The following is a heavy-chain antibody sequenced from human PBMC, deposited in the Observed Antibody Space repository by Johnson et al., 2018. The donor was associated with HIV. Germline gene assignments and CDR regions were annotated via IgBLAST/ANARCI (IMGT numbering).Heavy chain of an antibody. Sequence: VQLVESGGAVVQPGGSLRLSCAASEFTFSTYGMHWVRQAPGKGLEWVAFIRYDGSNKYYADSVKGRFTISRDNSKNTLYLQMNNLRVEDTAVYYCARDPHGGYCSSSSCYGGDAFDIWGQGTMVIVS. J-gene: IGHJ3*02. CDR1: EFTFSTYG. V-gene: IGHV3-30*02. CDR2: IRYDGSNK. CDR3: ARDPHGGYCSSSSCYGGDAFDI. D-gene: IGHD2-2*01.